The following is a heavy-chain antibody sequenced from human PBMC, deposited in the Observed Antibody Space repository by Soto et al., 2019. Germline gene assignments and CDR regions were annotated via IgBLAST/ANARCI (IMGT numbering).Heavy chain of an antibody. V-gene: IGHV1-18*01. CDR2: ISAYNGNT. CDR1: GYTFTSYG. Sequence: ASVKVSCKASGYTFTSYGISWVRQAPGQGLEWMGWISAYNGNTNYAQKLQGRVTMTTDTSTSTAYMDLRSLRSDDTAVYYCARVMSYDILTGYYSDAFDIWGQGTMVTVSS. J-gene: IGHJ3*02. D-gene: IGHD3-9*01. CDR3: ARVMSYDILTGYYSDAFDI.